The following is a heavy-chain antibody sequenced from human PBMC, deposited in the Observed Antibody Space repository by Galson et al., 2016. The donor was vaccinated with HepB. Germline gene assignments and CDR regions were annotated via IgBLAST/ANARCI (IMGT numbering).Heavy chain of an antibody. CDR3: AREAIAAAGTHDAFDI. J-gene: IGHJ3*02. Sequence: SLRLSCAASGYTVSSKYMSWVRQAPGKGLEWVSVIHTGGSTYYADAVKGHFTVSRDNPKNTVYLQMNSLRAEDTAVYYCAREAIAAAGTHDAFDIWGQGTLVTVSS. CDR1: GYTVSSKY. D-gene: IGHD6-13*01. CDR2: IHTGGST. V-gene: IGHV3-53*01.